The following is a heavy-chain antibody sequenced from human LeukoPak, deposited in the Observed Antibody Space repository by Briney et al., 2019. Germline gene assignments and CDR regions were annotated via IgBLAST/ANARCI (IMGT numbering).Heavy chain of an antibody. D-gene: IGHD3-22*01. CDR3: ARAYDSSGYYPFDY. CDR2: IYYSGST. Sequence: SETLSLTCTVSGGSTSSYYWSWIRQPPGKGLEWIGYIYYSGSTNYNPSLKSRVTISVDTSKNQFSLKLSSVTAADTAVYYCARAYDSSGYYPFDYWGQGTLVTVSS. CDR1: GGSTSSYY. J-gene: IGHJ4*02. V-gene: IGHV4-59*01.